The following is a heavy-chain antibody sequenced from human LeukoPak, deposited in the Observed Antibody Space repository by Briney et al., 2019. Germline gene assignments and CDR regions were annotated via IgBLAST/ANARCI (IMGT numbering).Heavy chain of an antibody. CDR2: ISAYNGNT. J-gene: IGHJ4*02. Sequence: GASVKVSCKASGYTFTSYGISWVRQAPGQGLEWMGWISAYNGNTNYAQKLQGRVTMTTDTSTSTAYMELRSLRSDDTAVYYCARDPACHYDSSGLPGYWGQGTLVTVSS. CDR3: ARDPACHYDSSGLPGY. V-gene: IGHV1-18*01. D-gene: IGHD3-22*01. CDR1: GYTFTSYG.